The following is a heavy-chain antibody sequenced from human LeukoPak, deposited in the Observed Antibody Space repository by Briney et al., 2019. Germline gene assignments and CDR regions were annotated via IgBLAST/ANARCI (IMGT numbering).Heavy chain of an antibody. V-gene: IGHV4-59*01. CDR3: ARCTTGAYFGTPPYFDF. J-gene: IGHJ4*02. CDR2: IYYSWSI. Sequence: SETLSLTCSVSGASFNGYYGSWLRQSAGKGVEGIGYIYYSWSINYNPSHETRLTLSLDTSRNQVSLRLRSVTAADAAVYFCARCTTGAYFGTPPYFDFWGQGSLVTVSS. D-gene: IGHD7-27*01. CDR1: GASFNGYY.